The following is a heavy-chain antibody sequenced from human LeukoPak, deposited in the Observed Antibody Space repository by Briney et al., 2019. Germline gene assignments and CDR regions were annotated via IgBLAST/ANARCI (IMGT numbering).Heavy chain of an antibody. V-gene: IGHV4-61*01. Sequence: SETLSLTCTVSVGSVSSVSYYWSWIRQPPGKGLEWIGYIYYSGSTNYNPSPKSRATRSADTSKNQFSLKLSAVTAADTAVYSCARASWGGSSGWNSVDYWGQGTLVTVSS. CDR2: IYYSGST. CDR1: VGSVSSVSYY. J-gene: IGHJ4*02. D-gene: IGHD6-19*01. CDR3: ARASWGGSSGWNSVDY.